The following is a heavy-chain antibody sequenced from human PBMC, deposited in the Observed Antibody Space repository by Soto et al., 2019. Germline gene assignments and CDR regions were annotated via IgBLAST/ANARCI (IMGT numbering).Heavy chain of an antibody. V-gene: IGHV3-23*01. CDR3: AVLEGYCSSPSCYGIDY. CDR1: GFTFSSYA. CDR2: ISGSGGST. Sequence: PGGSLRLSCAASGFTFSSYAMSWVRQAPGKGLEWVSAISGSGGSTYYADSVKGRFTISRDNSKNTLYLQMNSLRAEDTAVYYCAVLEGYCSSPSCYGIDYWGQGTLVTVSS. J-gene: IGHJ4*02. D-gene: IGHD2-2*01.